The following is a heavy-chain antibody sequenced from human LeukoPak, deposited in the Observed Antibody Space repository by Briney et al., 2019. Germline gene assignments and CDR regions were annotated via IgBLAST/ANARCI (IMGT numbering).Heavy chain of an antibody. CDR1: GFTFSSYA. CDR3: ARDSPAFLEWLGGFDP. D-gene: IGHD3-3*02. V-gene: IGHV3-23*01. Sequence: GGSLRLSCAASGFTFSSYAMSWVRQAPGKGLEWVSAISGSGGSTYYADSVKGRFTISRDNAKNSLYLQMNSLRAEDTAVYYCARDSPAFLEWLGGFDPWGQGTLVTVSS. J-gene: IGHJ5*02. CDR2: ISGSGGST.